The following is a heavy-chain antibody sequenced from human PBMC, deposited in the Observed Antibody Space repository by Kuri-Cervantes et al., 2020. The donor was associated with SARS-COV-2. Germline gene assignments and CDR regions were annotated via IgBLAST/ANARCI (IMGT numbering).Heavy chain of an antibody. CDR2: INPDGSYR. D-gene: IGHD1-1*01. J-gene: IGHJ4*02. Sequence: GGSLRLSCAASGFTFSGHWIHWVRQAPGKGLVWVSRINPDGSYRNNADSVKGRFTIPRDNAKNLLFLQMNSLSAEDTAVYYCVRDGDYWNFDYWGQGTLVTVSS. CDR1: GFTFSGHW. CDR3: VRDGDYWNFDY. V-gene: IGHV3-74*01.